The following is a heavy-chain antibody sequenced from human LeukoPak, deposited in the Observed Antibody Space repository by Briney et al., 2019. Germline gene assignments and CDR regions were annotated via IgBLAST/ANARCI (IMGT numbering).Heavy chain of an antibody. V-gene: IGHV1-2*06. CDR2: INPNTGVT. Sequence: ASVKVSCKASAYSFTDYYIHWLRQAPGQGLEWMGRINPNTGVTDYAQIFKGRVTITRDTSISTAYMELSRLGSDDTAVYYCARSSPTYYFDSSGYYYGDYWGQGTLVTVSS. CDR3: ARSSPTYYFDSSGYYYGDY. D-gene: IGHD3-22*01. CDR1: AYSFTDYY. J-gene: IGHJ4*02.